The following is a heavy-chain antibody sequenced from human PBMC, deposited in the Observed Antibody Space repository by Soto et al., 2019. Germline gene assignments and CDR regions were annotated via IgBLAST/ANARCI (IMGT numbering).Heavy chain of an antibody. Sequence: SVKVSCKASGGTFSSYAIRWVRQAPGQGLEWMGGIIPIFGTENYAQKFQGRVTITADESTSTAYMELSSLRSEDTAVYYCASPTVTEYYYYGMDVWGQGTTVTVSS. V-gene: IGHV1-69*13. D-gene: IGHD4-17*01. CDR1: GGTFSSYA. J-gene: IGHJ6*02. CDR3: ASPTVTEYYYYGMDV. CDR2: IIPIFGTE.